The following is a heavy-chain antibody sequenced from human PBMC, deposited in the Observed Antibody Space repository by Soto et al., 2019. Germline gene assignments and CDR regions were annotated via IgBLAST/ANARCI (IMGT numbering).Heavy chain of an antibody. V-gene: IGHV5-51*01. CDR1: GYSFTSYW. CDR3: AKRGVDGGNSYYFDY. CDR2: IYPGDSDT. D-gene: IGHD2-21*02. Sequence: AGESLKISCKGSGYSFTSYWIGWVRQMPGKGLEWMGIIYPGDSDTRYSPSFQGQVTISADKPINTAYLQWSSLKASDTAMYYCAKRGVDGGNSYYFDYWGQGTLVTVSS. J-gene: IGHJ4*02.